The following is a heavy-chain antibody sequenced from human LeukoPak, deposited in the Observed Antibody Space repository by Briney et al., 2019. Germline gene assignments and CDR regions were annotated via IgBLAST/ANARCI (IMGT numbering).Heavy chain of an antibody. J-gene: IGHJ5*02. V-gene: IGHV4-59*08. Sequence: SETLSLTCSVSGGSISSYYWSWIRQPPGKGLEWIGYLYYSGSTYYSPSLKSRVTISVDTSKNQFSLKLSSVTAADTAMYYCARRVAVAARGCWFDPWGQGTLVTVSS. CDR3: ARRVAVAARGCWFDP. CDR1: GGSISSYY. CDR2: LYYSGST. D-gene: IGHD6-19*01.